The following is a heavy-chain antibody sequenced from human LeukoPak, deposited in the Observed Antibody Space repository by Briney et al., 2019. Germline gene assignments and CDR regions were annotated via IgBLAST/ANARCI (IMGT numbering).Heavy chain of an antibody. Sequence: PGGSLRLSCAPSGFIFEDYGMHWVRQAPGKGLEWVSGINWNGGSTGYADSVKGRFTISRDNAKNSLYLQMNSLRAEDTALYYCARWGSGYNLFDYWGQGILVTVS. CDR3: ARWGSGYNLFDY. CDR2: INWNGGST. V-gene: IGHV3-20*04. D-gene: IGHD3-3*01. CDR1: GFIFEDYG. J-gene: IGHJ4*02.